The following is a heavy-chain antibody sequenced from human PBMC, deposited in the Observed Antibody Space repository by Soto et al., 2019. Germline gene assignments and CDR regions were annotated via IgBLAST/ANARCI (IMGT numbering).Heavy chain of an antibody. CDR3: AADPDYGDYYFDY. CDR1: GGTFSSYA. D-gene: IGHD4-17*01. Sequence: ASVKVSCKASGGTFSSYAISWVRQAPGQGLEWMGGIIPIFGTANYAQKFQGRVTITADESTSTAYMELSSLRSEDTAVYYCAADPDYGDYYFDYWGQGTLVTVSS. CDR2: IIPIFGTA. J-gene: IGHJ4*02. V-gene: IGHV1-69*13.